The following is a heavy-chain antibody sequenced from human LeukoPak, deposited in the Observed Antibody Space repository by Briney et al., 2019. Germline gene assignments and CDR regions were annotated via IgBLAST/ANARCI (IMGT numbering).Heavy chain of an antibody. D-gene: IGHD3-22*01. CDR3: ARAPVSYYYDILDY. J-gene: IGHJ4*02. CDR1: GGSFSGYY. CDR2: INHSGST. Sequence: PSETLSLTCAVYGGSFSGYYWTWIRQPPGKGLEWIGEINHSGSTNYNPSLKSRVTISVDTSKNQFSLKVSSVTAADTAVYYCARAPVSYYYDILDYWRQGILVTVSS. V-gene: IGHV4-34*01.